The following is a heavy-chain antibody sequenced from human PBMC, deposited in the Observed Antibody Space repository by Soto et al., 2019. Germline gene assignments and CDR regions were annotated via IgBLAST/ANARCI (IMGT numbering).Heavy chain of an antibody. V-gene: IGHV3-11*01. CDR3: GSARTGRDFDD. CDR2: ITSSGSTK. J-gene: IGHJ4*02. CDR1: GFSFSDYY. Sequence: GGSLRLSCAVSGFSFSDYYMSWIRQAPGKGLEWLSYITSSGSTKFYADSVKGRFTVSRDNANNVLYLQLNSLTAEDTAVYYCGSARTGRDFDDWGQGTLVTVSS. D-gene: IGHD3-9*01.